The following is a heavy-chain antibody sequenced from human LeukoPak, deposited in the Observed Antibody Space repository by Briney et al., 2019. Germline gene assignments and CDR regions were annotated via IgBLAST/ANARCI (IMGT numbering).Heavy chain of an antibody. CDR3: ARETRDSSGFGAFDI. J-gene: IGHJ3*02. CDR2: ISTTGSDI. CDR1: RFSFSTSE. V-gene: IGHV3-48*03. Sequence: GGSLRLSCVASRFSFSTSEMSWVRQAPGKGLEWLSYISTTGSDIIYADSVKGRFTMSRDNAKISLFLQMNSLRAEDTAVYYCARETRDSSGFGAFDIWGRGTMVTVS. D-gene: IGHD3-22*01.